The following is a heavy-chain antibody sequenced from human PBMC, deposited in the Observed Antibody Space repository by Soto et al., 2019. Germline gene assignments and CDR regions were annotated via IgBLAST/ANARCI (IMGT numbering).Heavy chain of an antibody. D-gene: IGHD6-13*01. J-gene: IGHJ6*02. CDR1: GGSISSYY. CDR2: IYTSGST. Sequence: SETLSLTCTVSGGSISSYYWSWIRQPAGKGLEWIGRIYTSGSTNYNPSLKSRVTMSVDTSKNQFSLKLSSVTAADTAVYYCARDALSSSWYYYGMAVWGQGTTVTVSS. V-gene: IGHV4-4*07. CDR3: ARDALSSSWYYYGMAV.